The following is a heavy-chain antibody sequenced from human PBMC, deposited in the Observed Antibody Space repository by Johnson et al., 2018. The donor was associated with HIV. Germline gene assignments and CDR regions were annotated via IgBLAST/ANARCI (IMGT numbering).Heavy chain of an antibody. CDR2: IRYDGSNK. CDR1: GFTFSSYG. D-gene: IGHD5-24*01. CDR3: AKDLIGLQGAFGI. Sequence: QVQLLESGGGVVQPGGSLRLSCAASGFTFSSYGMHWVRQAPGKGLEWVAFIRYDGSNKYYAYSVKGRFTISRDNSKNTLYLQMNSLRAEDTAVYYCAKDLIGLQGAFGIWGQGTMVTVSS. J-gene: IGHJ3*02. V-gene: IGHV3-30*02.